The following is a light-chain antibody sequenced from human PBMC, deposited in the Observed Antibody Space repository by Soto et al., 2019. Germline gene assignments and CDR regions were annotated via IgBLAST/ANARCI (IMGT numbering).Light chain of an antibody. CDR2: RNN. CDR3: AAWDDSLNGPL. Sequence: QSVLTQPPSASGTPGQRVTISCSGSSSNIGSNTVNWYQQLPGTAPTLLIYRNNQRPSGVPDRFSGSKSGTSASLAVNGLQSGDEADYYCAAWDDSLNGPLFGGGTKVTVL. CDR1: SSNIGSNT. V-gene: IGLV1-44*01. J-gene: IGLJ3*02.